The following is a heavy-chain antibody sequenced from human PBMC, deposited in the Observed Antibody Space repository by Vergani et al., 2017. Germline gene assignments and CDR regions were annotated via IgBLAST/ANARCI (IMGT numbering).Heavy chain of an antibody. V-gene: IGHV1-69*04. CDR2: IIPILGIA. Sequence: QVQLVQSGAEVKKPGSSVKVSCKASRGTFSSYALSWVRQAPGQGREWMGRIIPILGIANYAQKFQGGVTITADKSTSTASMELSSLRSEDTAVYYCAGGAYYDVWSRYARYGMDVWGQGTTVTVSS. J-gene: IGHJ6*02. D-gene: IGHD3-3*01. CDR1: RGTFSSYA. CDR3: AGGAYYDVWSRYARYGMDV.